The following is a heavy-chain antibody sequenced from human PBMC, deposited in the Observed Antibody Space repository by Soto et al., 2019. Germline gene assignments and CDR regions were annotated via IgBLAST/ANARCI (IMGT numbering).Heavy chain of an antibody. V-gene: IGHV3-30*18. D-gene: IGHD4-17*01. CDR2: ISYDGSNK. J-gene: IGHJ4*02. Sequence: QVQLVESGGGVVQPGRSLRLSCAASGFTFSSYGMHWVRQAPGKGLEWVAVISYDGSNKYYADSVKGRFTISRDNSKNTLYLQMNSLRAEDTAVYDCAKGYGGNSLDYWGQGTLVTVSS. CDR3: AKGYGGNSLDY. CDR1: GFTFSSYG.